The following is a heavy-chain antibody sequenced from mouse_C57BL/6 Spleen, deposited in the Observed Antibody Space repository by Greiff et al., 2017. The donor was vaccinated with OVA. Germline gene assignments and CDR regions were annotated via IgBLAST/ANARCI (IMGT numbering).Heavy chain of an antibody. CDR3: ARRYYGSSYHFFDY. D-gene: IGHD1-1*01. J-gene: IGHJ2*01. Sequence: VQLKESGPGLVAPSQSLSITCTVSGFSLTSYAISWVRQPPGKGLEWLGVIWTGGGTNYNSALKSRLSISKDNSKSQVFLKMNSLQTDDTARYYCARRYYGSSYHFFDYWGQGTTLTVSS. CDR2: IWTGGGT. V-gene: IGHV2-9-1*01. CDR1: GFSLTSYA.